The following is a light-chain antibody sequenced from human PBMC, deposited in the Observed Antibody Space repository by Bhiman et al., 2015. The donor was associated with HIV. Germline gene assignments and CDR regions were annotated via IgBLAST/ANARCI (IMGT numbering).Light chain of an antibody. Sequence: QSALTQPRSVSGSPEQSVTISCTGSSSDVGGYNYVSWYQQHPGKAPKLMIYNVSERPSGVPDRFSGSKSGNTASLTISGLQAEDEADYYCSSYTSTSTPWVFGAGTKVTVL. CDR2: NVS. J-gene: IGLJ1*01. CDR3: SSYTSTSTPWV. V-gene: IGLV2-11*01. CDR1: SSDVGGYNY.